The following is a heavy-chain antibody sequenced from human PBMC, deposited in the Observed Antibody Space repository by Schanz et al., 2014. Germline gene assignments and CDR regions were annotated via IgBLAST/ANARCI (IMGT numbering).Heavy chain of an antibody. Sequence: QVQLVQSGAEVKKLGASVKVSCKASGYTFTDYYMHWVRQAPGQGLEWMGRINPSRGGTHYAQKFQGRVTMTRDTSISPACMEMSRLRSGDTGVFCGGREMLDIVATMDDDVVDIGGQGTMVTGSS. CDR3: GREMLDIVATMDDDVVDI. CDR1: GYTFTDYY. D-gene: IGHD5-12*01. J-gene: IGHJ3*02. V-gene: IGHV1-2*05. CDR2: INPSRGGT.